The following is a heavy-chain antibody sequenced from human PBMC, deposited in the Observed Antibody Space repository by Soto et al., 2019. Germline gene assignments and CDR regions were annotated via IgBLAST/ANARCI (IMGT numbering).Heavy chain of an antibody. CDR3: ARDGATTGHWDY. V-gene: IGHV3-48*02. Sequence: EVQLVESGGDLVQPGGSLRLSCRASGFTFSTFSMNWVRQAPGKGLEWISYISISSITIHYADSVKGRFTISRDNAKSSLYPQMDRLRDDDTAVYYCARDGATTGHWDYWGQGTLVTVSS. CDR1: GFTFSTFS. J-gene: IGHJ4*02. CDR2: ISISSITI. D-gene: IGHD1-26*01.